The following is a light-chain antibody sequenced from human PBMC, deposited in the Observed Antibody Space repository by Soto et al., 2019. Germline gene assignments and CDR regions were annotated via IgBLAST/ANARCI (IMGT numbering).Light chain of an antibody. Sequence: SYELTQPPSVSVAPGKTARITCGGNNIDNKNVHWYQQKPGQAPILVIYYDSDRPSGIPERFSGSNSGNTATLTISRVEAGDEADYYYQVWDNSDHVLFGGGTKLTVL. CDR1: NIDNKN. V-gene: IGLV3-21*04. CDR2: YDS. J-gene: IGLJ2*01. CDR3: QVWDNSDHVL.